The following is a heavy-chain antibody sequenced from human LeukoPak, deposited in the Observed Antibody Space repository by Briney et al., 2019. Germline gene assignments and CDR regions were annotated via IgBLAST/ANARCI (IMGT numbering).Heavy chain of an antibody. D-gene: IGHD5-12*01. CDR3: ATHSRAGSGGSENAFEI. CDR2: IYDSGST. J-gene: IGHJ3*02. Sequence: PSETLSLTCTVSGGSISTYFWDWIRQPPGKGLEWIGNIYDSGSTHYNPSLESRVTISVDTSKNQFSLKLNSVTAATTAVYYCATHSRAGSGGSENAFEIWGQGTMVTVSS. V-gene: IGHV4-39*01. CDR1: GGSISTYF.